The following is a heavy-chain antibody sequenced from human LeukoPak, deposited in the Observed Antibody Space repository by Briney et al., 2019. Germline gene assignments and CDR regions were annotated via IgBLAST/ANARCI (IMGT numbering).Heavy chain of an antibody. V-gene: IGHV3-33*01. CDR2: IWYDGSNK. J-gene: IGHJ4*02. CDR3: AREDNCSGGSCYGGVGY. Sequence: GGSLRLSCAASGFTFGSYGMHWVRQAPGKGLEWVAVIWYDGSNKYYADSVKGRFTISRDNSKNTLYLQMNSLRAEDTAVYYCAREDNCSGGSCYGGVGYWGQGTLVTVSS. CDR1: GFTFGSYG. D-gene: IGHD2-15*01.